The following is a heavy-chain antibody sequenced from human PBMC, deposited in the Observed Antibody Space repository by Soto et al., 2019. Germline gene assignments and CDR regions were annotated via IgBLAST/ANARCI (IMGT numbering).Heavy chain of an antibody. CDR2: IYYSGST. V-gene: IGHV4-39*01. CDR3: ARHEIWGSYRQYHDAFDI. Sequence: SETLSLTCTVSGGSISSSSYHWGWIRQPPGKGLEWIGSIYYSGSTYYNPSLKSRVTISVDTSKNQFSLKLSSVTAADTAMYYCARHEIWGSYRQYHDAFDIWGQGTMVTVSS. D-gene: IGHD3-16*02. J-gene: IGHJ3*02. CDR1: GGSISSSSYH.